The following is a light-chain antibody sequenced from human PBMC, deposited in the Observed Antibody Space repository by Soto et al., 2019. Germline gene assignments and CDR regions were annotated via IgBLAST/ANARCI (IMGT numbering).Light chain of an antibody. Sequence: EIVMTQSPATLSVSAGERATLSCRASQSVSSNLAWYQQKPGQAPRLLIYGASTRATGIPARFSGSGSGTEFTLTISSLQSEDFAVYYCQQYNNWPLPYTFGQGTKLEIK. CDR2: GAS. V-gene: IGKV3-15*01. J-gene: IGKJ2*01. CDR1: QSVSSN. CDR3: QQYNNWPLPYT.